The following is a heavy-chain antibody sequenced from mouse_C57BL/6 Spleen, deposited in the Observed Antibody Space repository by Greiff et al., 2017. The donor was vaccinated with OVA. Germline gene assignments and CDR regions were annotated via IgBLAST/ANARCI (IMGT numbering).Heavy chain of an antibody. J-gene: IGHJ4*01. V-gene: IGHV1-9*01. CDR2: ILPGSGST. CDR1: GYTFTGYW. D-gene: IGHD1-1*01. Sequence: VQLQQSGAELMKPGASVKLSCKATGYTFTGYWIEWVKQRPGHGLEWIGEILPGSGSTNYNEKFKGKATFTADTSSNTAYMQLSSLTTEDSAIYYCARKGPYYYVSSYAMDYWGQGTSVTVSS. CDR3: ARKGPYYYVSSYAMDY.